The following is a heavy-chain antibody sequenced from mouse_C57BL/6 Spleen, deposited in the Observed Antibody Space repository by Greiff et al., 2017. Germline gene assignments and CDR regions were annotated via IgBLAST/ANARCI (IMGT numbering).Heavy chain of an antibody. J-gene: IGHJ3*01. CDR2: INPNNGGT. CDR1: GYTFTDYN. V-gene: IGHV1-18*01. Sequence: EVQLQQSGPELVKPGASVKIPCKASGYTFTDYNMDWVKQSHGKSLEWIGDINPNNGGTIYNQKFKGKATLTVDKSSSTAYMELRSLTSEDTAVYYCAKGYYDYDGGVWFAYWGQGTLVTVSA. D-gene: IGHD2-4*01. CDR3: AKGYYDYDGGVWFAY.